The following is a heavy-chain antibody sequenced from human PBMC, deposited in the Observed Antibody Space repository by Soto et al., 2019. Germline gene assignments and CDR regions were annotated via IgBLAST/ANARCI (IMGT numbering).Heavy chain of an antibody. CDR3: ARERGKAAAVHFDY. D-gene: IGHD6-13*01. V-gene: IGHV3-74*01. CDR2: INSDGSST. Sequence: EVQLVESGGGLVQPGGSLRLSCAASGFTFSSYWMHWVRQAPGKGLVWVSRINSDGSSTSYADSVKGRFTISRDNAKDTLYLQMNSLRAEDTAVYYCARERGKAAAVHFDYWGQGTLVSVSS. CDR1: GFTFSSYW. J-gene: IGHJ4*02.